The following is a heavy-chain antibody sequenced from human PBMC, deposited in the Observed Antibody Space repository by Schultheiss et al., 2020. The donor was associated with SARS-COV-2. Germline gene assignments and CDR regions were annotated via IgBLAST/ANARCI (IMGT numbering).Heavy chain of an antibody. J-gene: IGHJ4*02. V-gene: IGHV3-64D*09. CDR3: VKVRLGFDY. CDR2: ISSNGGST. CDR1: GFTFSSYA. Sequence: GGSLRLSCAASGFTFSSYAMHWVRQAPGKGLEYASAISSNGGSTYYADSVKGRFTISRDNSKNTLYLQMSSLRAEDTAVYYCVKVRLGFDYWGQGTLVTVSS. D-gene: IGHD3-10*01.